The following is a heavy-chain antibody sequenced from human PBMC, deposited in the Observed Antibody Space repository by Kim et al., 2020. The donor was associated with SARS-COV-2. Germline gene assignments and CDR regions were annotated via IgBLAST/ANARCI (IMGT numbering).Heavy chain of an antibody. V-gene: IGHV3-11*06. CDR3: ARQYSGYDVYDL. CDR1: GFTFSDYY. CDR2: ISSSSTYR. Sequence: GGSLRLSCASSGFTFSDYYMSWIRQAPGKGLEWVSYISSSSTYRNSADSVKGRFTIFRDNAKKSLYLQMNSLRVEDTAVYYCARQYSGYDVYDLWGQGTLVTVSS. D-gene: IGHD5-12*01. J-gene: IGHJ5*02.